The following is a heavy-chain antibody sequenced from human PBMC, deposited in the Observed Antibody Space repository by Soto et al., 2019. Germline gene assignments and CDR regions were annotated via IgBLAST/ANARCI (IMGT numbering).Heavy chain of an antibody. CDR1: GFTVSSNY. J-gene: IGHJ4*02. Sequence: EVQLVESGGGLIQPGGSLRLSCAASGFTVSSNYMGWVRQAPGKGLEWVSGISSGVTTYYAGSVKGRCTISRDNSMNTLYLPMNYLRAESTAVYYWSGGGRKSNFGYWGPGTLVTVA. D-gene: IGHD2-15*01. V-gene: IGHV3-53*01. CDR3: SGGGRKSNFGY. CDR2: ISSGVTT.